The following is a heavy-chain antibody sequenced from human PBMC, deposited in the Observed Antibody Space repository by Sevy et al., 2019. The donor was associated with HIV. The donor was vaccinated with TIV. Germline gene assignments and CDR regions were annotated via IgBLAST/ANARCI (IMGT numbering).Heavy chain of an antibody. V-gene: IGHV4-31*03. CDR2: IYSGNT. CDR1: GGSVSSSGYY. D-gene: IGHD2-21*01. CDR3: SKGGGALDGGMDV. Sequence: SETLSLTCTVSGGSVSSSGYYWNWVRQHPGKGLEWIGYIYSGNTYYNPSLRSRLTISLDTSKNQFSVKLRSVTAADTAVYYCSKGGGALDGGMDVWGQGTTVTVSS. J-gene: IGHJ6*02.